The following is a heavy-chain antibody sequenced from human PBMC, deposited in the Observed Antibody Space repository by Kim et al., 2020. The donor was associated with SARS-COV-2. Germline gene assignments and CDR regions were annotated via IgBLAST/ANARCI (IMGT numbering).Heavy chain of an antibody. Sequence: ASVKVSCKASGYTFTSYYMHWVRQAPGQGLEWMGIINPSGGSTSYAQKFQGRVTMTRDTSTSTVYMELSSLRSEDTAVYYCARTTGYYIRAPGAFDIWGQGTMVTVSS. V-gene: IGHV1-46*01. CDR3: ARTTGYYIRAPGAFDI. CDR1: GYTFTSYY. CDR2: INPSGGST. J-gene: IGHJ3*02. D-gene: IGHD3-9*01.